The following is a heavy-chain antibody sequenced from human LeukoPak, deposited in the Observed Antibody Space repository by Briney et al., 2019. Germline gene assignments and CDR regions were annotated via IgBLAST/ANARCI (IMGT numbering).Heavy chain of an antibody. V-gene: IGHV1-3*01. D-gene: IGHD3-10*01. Sequence: RASVKVSCKASGYTFTSSTMHWVRQVPGQRLEWMGCINAGNDNTNFSERFQGRVTIIRDTSASTVYMELFSLRSEDTAVYYCAKGYNYGSWRVDYWGQGTLVTVSS. CDR3: AKGYNYGSWRVDY. CDR2: INAGNDNT. CDR1: GYTFTSST. J-gene: IGHJ4*02.